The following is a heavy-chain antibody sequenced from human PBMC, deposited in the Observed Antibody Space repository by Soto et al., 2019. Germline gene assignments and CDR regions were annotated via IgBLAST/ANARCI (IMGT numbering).Heavy chain of an antibody. V-gene: IGHV6-1*01. Sequence: SQTLSLTCAISGDSVSSNSAAWNWIRQSPSRGLEWLGRTYYRSKWYNDYAVSVKSRITINPDTSKNQFSLQLNSVTPEDTAVYYCARELWAGYSYGYSCFDYWGQGTLVTVSS. D-gene: IGHD5-18*01. J-gene: IGHJ4*02. CDR3: ARELWAGYSYGYSCFDY. CDR2: TYYRSKWYN. CDR1: GDSVSSNSAA.